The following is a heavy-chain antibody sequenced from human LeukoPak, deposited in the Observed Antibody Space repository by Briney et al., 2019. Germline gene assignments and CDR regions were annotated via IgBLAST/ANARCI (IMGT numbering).Heavy chain of an antibody. J-gene: IGHJ4*02. CDR1: GGSISGSH. CDR3: ARLEMMDYGDYDNFDY. V-gene: IGHV4-59*08. D-gene: IGHD4-17*01. Sequence: SETLSLTCTVSGGSISGSHWGWIRQPPGKGLEWIMSLYSTGTTEYNASLKSRVAMSVDTSKNQLSLKLTSVTAADTAVYYCARLEMMDYGDYDNFDYWGQGTLVTVSS. CDR2: LYSTGTT.